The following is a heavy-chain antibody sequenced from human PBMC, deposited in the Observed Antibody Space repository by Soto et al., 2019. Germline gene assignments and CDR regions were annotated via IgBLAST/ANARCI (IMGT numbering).Heavy chain of an antibody. J-gene: IGHJ4*02. CDR3: ASPGITMIVGAPSSFDY. V-gene: IGHV1-46*01. D-gene: IGHD3-22*01. CDR2: MNPSGGST. Sequence: GASVKVSCQASGYTFTSYYMNWVRQAPGQGLEWMGLMNPSGGSTGYAQKFQGGVNITRDTSTSTVYMARSSLRYEDRAVYYCASPGITMIVGAPSSFDYWGQGTLVTVSS. CDR1: GYTFTSYY.